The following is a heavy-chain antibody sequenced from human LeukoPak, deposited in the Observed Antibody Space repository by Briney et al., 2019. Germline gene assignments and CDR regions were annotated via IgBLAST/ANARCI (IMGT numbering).Heavy chain of an antibody. D-gene: IGHD2-2*02. CDR3: ARGEYHLLYTSYHYSSMDV. CDR2: IYYSGST. J-gene: IGHJ6*03. CDR1: GGSISSYY. V-gene: IGHV4-59*01. Sequence: PSETLSLTCTVSGGSISSYYWSWIRQPPGKGLEWIGYIYYSGSTNYNPSLTSRVTISVDTSKNQFSLKLSSATAADTAVYYCARGEYHLLYTSYHYSSMDVWAKGTTVTVSS.